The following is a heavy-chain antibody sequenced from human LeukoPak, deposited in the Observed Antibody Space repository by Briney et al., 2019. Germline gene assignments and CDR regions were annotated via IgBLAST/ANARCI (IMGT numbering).Heavy chain of an antibody. CDR3: ARDISTAGLDY. Sequence: AASVTVSCKASGGTFSSYAISWVRQAPGQGLEWMGGIIPIFGTANYAQKFQGRVTITADESTSTAYMELSSLRSEDTAVYYCARDISTAGLDYWGQGTLVTVSS. CDR1: GGTFSSYA. D-gene: IGHD6-13*01. CDR2: IIPIFGTA. V-gene: IGHV1-69*01. J-gene: IGHJ4*02.